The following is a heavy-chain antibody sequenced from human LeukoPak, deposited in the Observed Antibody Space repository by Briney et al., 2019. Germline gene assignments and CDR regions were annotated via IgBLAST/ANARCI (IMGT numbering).Heavy chain of an antibody. Sequence: SETLSLTCTVSGGSISSTHDYWVWIRQPPGKGLEWIGTLYSSERTSYSPSLASRVSIFVDTSKNQVSLNLRSVTAADTAVFYCARSPHKVTTQYYFDLWGQGSLVIVSS. CDR3: ARSPHKVTTQYYFDL. CDR1: GGSISSTHDY. V-gene: IGHV4-39*07. CDR2: LYSSERT. D-gene: IGHD4-11*01. J-gene: IGHJ4*02.